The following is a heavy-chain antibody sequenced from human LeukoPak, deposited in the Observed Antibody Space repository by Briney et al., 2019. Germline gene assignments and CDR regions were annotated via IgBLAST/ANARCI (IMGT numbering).Heavy chain of an antibody. CDR1: RCTFTGYY. CDR2: INPNSGGT. V-gene: IGHV1-2*02. D-gene: IGHD3-22*01. J-gene: IGHJ3*02. Sequence: ASVKVSCTASRCTFTGYYMHWVRQAPGQRLEWMGWINPNSGGTNYAQKFQGRVTMTRDTSISTAYMELSRLRSDDTAVYYCAREYYYDSSGYYYPEAFDIWGQGTMVTVSS. CDR3: AREYYYDSSGYYYPEAFDI.